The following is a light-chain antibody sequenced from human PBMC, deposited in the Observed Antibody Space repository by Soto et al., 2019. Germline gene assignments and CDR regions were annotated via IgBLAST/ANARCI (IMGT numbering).Light chain of an antibody. CDR2: AAS. CDR3: QQSYSSLGFT. CDR1: ESISNN. J-gene: IGKJ3*01. Sequence: DIQMTQSPSSLSASVGDRVTITCRASESISNNLNWYQHKPGKAPKVLIYAASSLQSGVPSRFSGSGSGTDFILTITSLQAEDFATSYCQQSYSSLGFTFGPGTKVDL. V-gene: IGKV1-39*01.